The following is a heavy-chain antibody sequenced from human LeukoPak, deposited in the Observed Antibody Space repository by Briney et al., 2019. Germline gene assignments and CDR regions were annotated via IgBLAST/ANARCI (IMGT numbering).Heavy chain of an antibody. J-gene: IGHJ4*02. CDR1: GGTFSSYA. Sequence: GSSVKVSCKASGGTFSSYAISWVRQAPGQGLEWMGWINPNSGGTNYAQKFQGWVTMTRDTSISTAYMELSRLRSDDTAVYYCAREVYYGSGSYIPYGYWGQGTLVTVSS. D-gene: IGHD3-10*01. CDR3: AREVYYGSGSYIPYGY. V-gene: IGHV1-2*04. CDR2: INPNSGGT.